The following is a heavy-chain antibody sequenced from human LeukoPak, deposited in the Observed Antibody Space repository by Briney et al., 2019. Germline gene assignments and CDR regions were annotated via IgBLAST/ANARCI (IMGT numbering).Heavy chain of an antibody. Sequence: GDSLKISCQVSGYIFTTYWIAWVRHMPGKGPEWMGIIYPGDSDIRYNPSFMGQVIISADKSINTAYLQWSTLETSDTAIYFCARYADLSSPFDYWGQGTLVTVSS. D-gene: IGHD2-2*01. J-gene: IGHJ4*02. CDR3: ARYADLSSPFDY. CDR2: IYPGDSDI. V-gene: IGHV5-51*01. CDR1: GYIFTTYW.